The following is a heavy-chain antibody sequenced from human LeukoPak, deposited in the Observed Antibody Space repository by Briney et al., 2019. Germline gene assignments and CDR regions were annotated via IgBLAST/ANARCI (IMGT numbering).Heavy chain of an antibody. Sequence: GGSLRLSCAASGFTFSSYAMSWVRQAPGKGPEWVSAISDSGGKIYYADSVKGRFTITRDNSKNTVYLQMNSLRAEDTAVYYCTPSIAVAGSLDYWGQGTLVTVSS. V-gene: IGHV3-23*01. CDR2: ISDSGGKI. D-gene: IGHD6-19*01. CDR1: GFTFSSYA. J-gene: IGHJ4*02. CDR3: TPSIAVAGSLDY.